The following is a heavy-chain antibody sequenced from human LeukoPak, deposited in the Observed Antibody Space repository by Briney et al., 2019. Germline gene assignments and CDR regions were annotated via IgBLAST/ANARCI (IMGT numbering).Heavy chain of an antibody. CDR2: INVDETNA. CDR3: GRGGDGIYN. Sequence: QPGGSHRLSSAPSGFTFDDYAVHWVRQAPGKGLWGVSRINVDETNAYADSVRGRLTIARDNAKNSMYLQMNSLRAEDMAVYFCGRGGDGIYNWGQGTTVIVSS. J-gene: IGHJ3*02. CDR1: GFTFDDYA. V-gene: IGHV3-74*01.